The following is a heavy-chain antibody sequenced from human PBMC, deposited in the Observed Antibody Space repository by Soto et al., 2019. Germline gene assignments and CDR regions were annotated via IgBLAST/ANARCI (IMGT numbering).Heavy chain of an antibody. CDR2: IWYDGSNK. CDR1: GFTFSSYG. J-gene: IGHJ5*02. Sequence: GGSLRLSCAASGFTFSSYGMHWVRQAPGKGLEWVAVIWYDGSNKYYADSVKGRFTISRDNSKNTLYLQMNSLRAEDTAVYYCARDGSFWYDSSGLDPWGQGTLVTVS. CDR3: ARDGSFWYDSSGLDP. D-gene: IGHD1-20*01. V-gene: IGHV3-33*01.